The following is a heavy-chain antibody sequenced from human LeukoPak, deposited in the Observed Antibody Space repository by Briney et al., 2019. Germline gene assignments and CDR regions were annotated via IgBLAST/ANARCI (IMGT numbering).Heavy chain of an antibody. J-gene: IGHJ4*02. Sequence: SETLSLTCTVSGGSISGYDWGWIRQPAGKGLEWIGRVYPSGGFTSNPSLKSRITMSVGKSQNQFSQNLSSVTAADTAVYFCARQNGGYDYFDYWGQGTLVTVSS. CDR2: VYPSGGF. V-gene: IGHV4-4*07. CDR1: GGSISGYD. CDR3: ARQNGGYDYFDY. D-gene: IGHD5-12*01.